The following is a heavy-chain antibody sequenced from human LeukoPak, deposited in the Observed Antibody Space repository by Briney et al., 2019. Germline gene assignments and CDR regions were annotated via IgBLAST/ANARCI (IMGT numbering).Heavy chain of an antibody. J-gene: IGHJ6*02. CDR2: IWSEGSNN. CDR3: ARERTYCSSTSCSTHYYYGMDV. D-gene: IGHD2-2*01. CDR1: GFTFSSYG. Sequence: PGRSLRLSCAASGFTFSSYGMHWVRQAPGKGLEWEAVIWSEGSNNYYADSVKGRFTISRDNSKNTLYLQMNRLRAEDTAVYYCARERTYCSSTSCSTHYYYGMDVWGQGTTVSVSS. V-gene: IGHV3-33*01.